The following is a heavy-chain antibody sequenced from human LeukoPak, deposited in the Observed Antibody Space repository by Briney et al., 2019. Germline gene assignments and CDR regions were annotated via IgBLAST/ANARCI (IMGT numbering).Heavy chain of an antibody. D-gene: IGHD3-10*01. CDR1: GGSFSGYY. V-gene: IGHV4-34*01. J-gene: IGHJ4*02. Sequence: SETLSLTCAVYGGSFSGYYWSWIRQPPGKGLEWIGEINHSGSTNYNPSLKSRVTISVDTSKNQFSLSLTSVTAADTAVYYCARVRDGSGSYCDYWGRGTLVTVSS. CDR2: INHSGST. CDR3: ARVRDGSGSYCDY.